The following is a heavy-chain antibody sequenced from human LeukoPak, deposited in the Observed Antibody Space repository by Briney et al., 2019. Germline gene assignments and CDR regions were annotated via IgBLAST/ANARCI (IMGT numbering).Heavy chain of an antibody. Sequence: PSETLSLTCAVYGGSFSGYYWSWIRQPPGKGLEWIGEINHSGSTNYNPSLKSRVTISVDTSKNQFSLKLSSVTAADTAVYYCARGSYTWKITAGYYYYYGMDVWGQGTTVTVSS. CDR3: ARGSYTWKITAGYYYYYGMDV. J-gene: IGHJ6*02. D-gene: IGHD1-1*01. CDR2: INHSGST. V-gene: IGHV4-34*01. CDR1: GGSFSGYY.